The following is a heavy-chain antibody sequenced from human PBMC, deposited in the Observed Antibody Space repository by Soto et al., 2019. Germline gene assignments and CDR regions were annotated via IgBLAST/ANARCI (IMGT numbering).Heavy chain of an antibody. CDR2: IHTGGST. Sequence: EVKLVESGGGLMQPGGSLRLSCAASGFSVGGNPMTWVRQAPGKGLEWVASIHTGGSTFYADPVKGRLTISRDNSKNMVYLQMNSLTVGDTAMYFCARGVNDDSWGRGTLVTVSS. D-gene: IGHD1-1*01. J-gene: IGHJ4*02. V-gene: IGHV3-53*01. CDR1: GFSVGGNP. CDR3: ARGVNDDS.